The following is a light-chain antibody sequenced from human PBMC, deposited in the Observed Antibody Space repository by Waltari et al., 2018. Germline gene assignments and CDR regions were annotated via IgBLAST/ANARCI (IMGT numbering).Light chain of an antibody. CDR3: QQYDNLPLT. Sequence: DIQMTQYPSSLSAYVGDRVTITCQASQDISNYLNCYQQKPGKAPKLLIYDASNLETGVPSRFSGSGSGTDFTFTISSLQPEDIATYYCQQYDNLPLTFGGGTKVEIK. J-gene: IGKJ4*01. CDR1: QDISNY. V-gene: IGKV1-33*01. CDR2: DAS.